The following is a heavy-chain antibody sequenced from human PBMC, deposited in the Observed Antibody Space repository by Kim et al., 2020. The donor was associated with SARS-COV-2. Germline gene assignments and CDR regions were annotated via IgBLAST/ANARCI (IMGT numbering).Heavy chain of an antibody. V-gene: IGHV3-23*01. CDR3: AKGSSSSWSYWYFDL. D-gene: IGHD6-13*01. Sequence: GGSLRLSCAASGFTFSSYAMSWVRQAPGKGLEWVSAISGSGGSTYYADSVKGRFTISRDNSKNTLYLQMNSLRAEDTAVYYCAKGSSSSWSYWYFDLWGRGTLVTVSS. CDR2: ISGSGGST. CDR1: GFTFSSYA. J-gene: IGHJ2*01.